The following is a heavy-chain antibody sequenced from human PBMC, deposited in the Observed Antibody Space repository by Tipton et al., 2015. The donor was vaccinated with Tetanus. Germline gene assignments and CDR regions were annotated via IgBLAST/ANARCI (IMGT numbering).Heavy chain of an antibody. Sequence: TLSLTCTVSGGSIRGGTFYWGWIRQPPGKGLEWIGSIYESGDTYYIPSLKSRVTISVDTSKNQFSLNLNSMAAADTGVYYCARHQSGYFTPFDYWGQETWSLSPQ. D-gene: IGHD3-3*01. CDR3: ARHQSGYFTPFDY. V-gene: IGHV4-39*01. J-gene: IGHJ4*01. CDR1: GGSIRGGTFY. CDR2: IYESGDT.